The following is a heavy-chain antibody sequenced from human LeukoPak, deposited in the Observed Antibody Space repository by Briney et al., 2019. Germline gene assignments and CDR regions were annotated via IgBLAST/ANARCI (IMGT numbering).Heavy chain of an antibody. CDR2: ISYSGST. J-gene: IGHJ4*02. V-gene: IGHV4-59*01. Sequence: SETLSLTCTVSGGSISNNYWSWIRQPPGKGLEWIGYISYSGSTNYNPSLKSRVTISVGTSKNQFSLKLSSVTAADTAVYYCARDNSGWLVNFDYWGQGTLVTVSS. D-gene: IGHD6-19*01. CDR3: ARDNSGWLVNFDY. CDR1: GGSISNNY.